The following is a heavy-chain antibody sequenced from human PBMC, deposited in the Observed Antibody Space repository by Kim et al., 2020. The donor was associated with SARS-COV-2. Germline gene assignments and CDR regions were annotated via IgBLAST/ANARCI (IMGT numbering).Heavy chain of an antibody. J-gene: IGHJ6*02. CDR3: ARINPLYGDYTDPVTGGMDV. Sequence: GRFTISRDNAHNSLYLQMNSLGAEDTAVYYCARINPLYGDYTDPVTGGMDVWGQGTTVTVSS. D-gene: IGHD4-17*01. V-gene: IGHV3-11*06.